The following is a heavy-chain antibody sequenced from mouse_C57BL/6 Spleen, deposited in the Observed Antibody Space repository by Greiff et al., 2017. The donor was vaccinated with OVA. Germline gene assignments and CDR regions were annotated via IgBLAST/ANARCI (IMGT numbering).Heavy chain of an antibody. J-gene: IGHJ2*01. V-gene: IGHV1-52*01. CDR1: GYTFTSYW. CDR3: ARSGTGYFDY. CDR2: IDPSDSET. D-gene: IGHD4-1*01. Sequence: QVQLQQPGAELVRPGSSVKLTCKASGYTFTSYWMHWVKQRPIQGLEWIGNIDPSDSETHYNQKFKDKATLTVDKSSSTAYMQLSSLTSEDSAVYYCARSGTGYFDYWGQGTTLTVSS.